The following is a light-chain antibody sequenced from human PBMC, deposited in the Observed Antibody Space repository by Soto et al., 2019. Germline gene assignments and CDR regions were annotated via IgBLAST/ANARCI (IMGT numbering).Light chain of an antibody. CDR3: QKYNSAPLT. J-gene: IGKJ4*01. CDR2: AAS. Sequence: DIQMTQSPSSLSASVGDRVTITCRASQCISNYLAWYQQKTGRVPKLLISAASTLQSGVSSRFSGSGAGTDFTLTISSLQPEDVATYYWQKYNSAPLTVGGGTKVEIK. V-gene: IGKV1-27*01. CDR1: QCISNY.